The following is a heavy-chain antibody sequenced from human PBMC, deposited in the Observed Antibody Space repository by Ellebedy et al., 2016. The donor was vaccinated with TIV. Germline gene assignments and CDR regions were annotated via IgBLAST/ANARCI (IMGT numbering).Heavy chain of an antibody. J-gene: IGHJ4*02. V-gene: IGHV4-59*08. CDR1: GGSISSYY. Sequence: SETLSLTCTVSGGSISSYYWSWIRQPPGKELEWLGYIFYSGSATYNPSLKSRVTISIDTSKHQFSLNLSSVTAADTAVYYCARHVGWELPYFDYWGQGTLVTVSS. D-gene: IGHD1-26*01. CDR3: ARHVGWELPYFDY. CDR2: IFYSGSA.